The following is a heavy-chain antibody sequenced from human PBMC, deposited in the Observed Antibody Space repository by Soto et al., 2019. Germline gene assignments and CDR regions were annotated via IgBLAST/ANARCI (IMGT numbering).Heavy chain of an antibody. V-gene: IGHV3-74*01. Sequence: VQLVASGGDLVQPGGSLRLSCAASGFTFSNYWMHWVRQGPGKGLVWVSRVNSDESSTSYADSVKGRFTISRDNAKNTLYLQMSSLRFEDTALYYCVCFECGRTAVVTAIEANGYWGQGTLVTVAS. CDR1: GFTFSNYW. CDR3: VCFECGRTAVVTAIEANGY. D-gene: IGHD2-21*02. J-gene: IGHJ4*02. CDR2: VNSDESST.